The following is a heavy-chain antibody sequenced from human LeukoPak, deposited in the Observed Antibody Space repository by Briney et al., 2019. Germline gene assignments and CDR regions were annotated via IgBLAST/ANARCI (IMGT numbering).Heavy chain of an antibody. CDR3: AKQLGDGGADAFDI. CDR2: ITSHGDTT. D-gene: IGHD5-24*01. J-gene: IGHJ3*02. CDR1: GFTFSRYA. V-gene: IGHV3-64*02. Sequence: PGGSLRLSCAASGFTFSRYALHWVRQAPGKGLEYVSAITSHGDTTYYADSLKGRFTISRDNSKNTLYLQMNSLRADDTAIYYCAKQLGDGGADAFDIWGQGTMVTVSS.